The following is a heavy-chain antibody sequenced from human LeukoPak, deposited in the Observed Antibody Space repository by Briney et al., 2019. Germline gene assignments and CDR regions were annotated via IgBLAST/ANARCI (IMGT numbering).Heavy chain of an antibody. Sequence: ASVKVSCKASGYTFTSCAIHWVRQAPGQRLEWMGWINAGNGNTKYSQKFQGRVTITRDTSASTAYMELSSLRSEDTAVYYCARKGLLWFGLFDYWGQGTLVTVSS. CDR2: INAGNGNT. CDR3: ARKGLLWFGLFDY. J-gene: IGHJ4*02. D-gene: IGHD3-10*01. V-gene: IGHV1-3*01. CDR1: GYTFTSCA.